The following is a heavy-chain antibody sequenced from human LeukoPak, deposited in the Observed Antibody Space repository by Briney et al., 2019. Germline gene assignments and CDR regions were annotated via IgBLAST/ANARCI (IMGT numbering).Heavy chain of an antibody. CDR3: ASLIAAAGNLDY. V-gene: IGHV4-31*03. Sequence: PSETLSLTCTVSGGSISSGGYYWSWIRQHPGKGLEWIGYIYYSGSTYYNPSLKSRVTISVDTSKNQFSLKLSSVTAADTAVYYCASLIAAAGNLDYWGQGTLVTVSS. D-gene: IGHD6-13*01. CDR1: GGSISSGGYY. J-gene: IGHJ4*02. CDR2: IYYSGST.